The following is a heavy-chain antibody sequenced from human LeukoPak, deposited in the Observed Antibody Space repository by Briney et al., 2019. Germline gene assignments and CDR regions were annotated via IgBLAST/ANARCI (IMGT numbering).Heavy chain of an antibody. CDR1: GFTFSNYW. CDR2: IKQDGSEK. CDR3: ARAIGKSEGY. D-gene: IGHD4-23*01. Sequence: GGSLRLSCAASGFTFSNYWMNWVRQAPGKGLEWVANIKQDGSEKYYVDSVKGRFTISRDNARNSVYLQMNSLRAEDTAVYYCARAIGKSEGYWGQGTLVTVSS. J-gene: IGHJ4*02. V-gene: IGHV3-7*01.